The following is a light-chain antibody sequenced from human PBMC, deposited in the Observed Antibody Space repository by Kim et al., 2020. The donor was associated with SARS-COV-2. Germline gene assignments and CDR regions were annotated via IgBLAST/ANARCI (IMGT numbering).Light chain of an antibody. CDR3: LQHNTHPIT. V-gene: IGKV1-17*01. J-gene: IGKJ5*01. CDR1: QNIRND. CDR2: GGS. Sequence: ASVGDRVTIPCRGSQNIRNDLGWYQKNQGRAPKRLIYGGSSLQSGVPSRFSGSGSGTEFPLPISSLQPEDFATNFCLQHNTHPITFCHGTRLEIK.